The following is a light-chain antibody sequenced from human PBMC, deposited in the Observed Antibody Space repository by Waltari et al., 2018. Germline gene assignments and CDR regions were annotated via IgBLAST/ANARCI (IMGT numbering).Light chain of an antibody. J-gene: IGKJ3*01. V-gene: IGKV1-17*03. CDR2: DAS. CDR1: QGISNY. CDR3: LHHIITQFT. Sequence: DLQMTQSPSAMSASVGDRVTITCRASQGISNYLAWFQLRPGKAPKSLIYDASSLQSWVPSRFSGSGSGTEFTLTISSLQPEHFATYYCLHHIITQFTFGPGTNVDIK.